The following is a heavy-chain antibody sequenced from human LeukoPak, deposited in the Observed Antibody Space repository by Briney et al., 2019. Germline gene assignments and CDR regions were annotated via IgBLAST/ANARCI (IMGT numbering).Heavy chain of an antibody. CDR1: GFTFSSYS. V-gene: IGHV3-21*01. D-gene: IGHD6-19*01. Sequence: PGGSLRLSCAASGFTFSSYSMNWVRQAPGKGLEWVSSISSSSSYIYYADSVKGRFTISRDDAKNSLYLQMNSLRAEDTAVYYCARVQYSSGWPYYYYYMDVWGKGTTVTVSS. CDR2: ISSSSSYI. CDR3: ARVQYSSGWPYYYYYMDV. J-gene: IGHJ6*03.